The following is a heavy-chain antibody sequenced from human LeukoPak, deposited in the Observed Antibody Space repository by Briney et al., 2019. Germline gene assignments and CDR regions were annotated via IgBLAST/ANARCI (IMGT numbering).Heavy chain of an antibody. J-gene: IGHJ4*02. CDR2: IRSKANSYAT. D-gene: IGHD2/OR15-2a*01. CDR1: GFTFSGYA. V-gene: IGHV3-73*01. Sequence: GGSLTLSCAASGFTFSGYAMHWVRQASGKGLEWVGRIRSKANSYATAYAASVKGRFTISRDDSKNTAYLQMNSLKTEETAVYYCTRSMATGYFDYWGQGTLVTVSS. CDR3: TRSMATGYFDY.